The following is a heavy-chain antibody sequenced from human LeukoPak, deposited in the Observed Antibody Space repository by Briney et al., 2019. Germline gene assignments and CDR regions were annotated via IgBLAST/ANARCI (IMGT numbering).Heavy chain of an antibody. V-gene: IGHV3-23*01. D-gene: IGHD3-10*01. CDR2: ITGNGDTT. Sequence: PGGSLRLSCAASGFTFSNYDISWVRQAPGKGLEWVSAITGNGDTTYYADSVKGLFTISRDNSKNSLYLQINTLSAEDTAIYYCAKAPPEYGSGTNADYYFDYWGQGTLVTVSS. CDR1: GFTFSNYD. J-gene: IGHJ4*02. CDR3: AKAPPEYGSGTNADYYFDY.